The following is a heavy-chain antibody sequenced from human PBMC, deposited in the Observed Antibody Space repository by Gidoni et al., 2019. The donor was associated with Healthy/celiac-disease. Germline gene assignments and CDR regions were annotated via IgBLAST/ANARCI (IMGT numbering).Heavy chain of an antibody. D-gene: IGHD3-9*01. CDR3: ARDRYLPDMDV. J-gene: IGHJ6*03. CDR1: GFTFSSYS. Sequence: EVQLVESGGGLVHPGGSLRLTCAASGFTFSSYSMNWVRQAPGKGLEWVSSISSRSSYIDCADSVKGRFTIARDNAKNSLYLQMNSLRAEDTAVYYCARDRYLPDMDVWGKGTTVTVSS. CDR2: ISSRSSYI. V-gene: IGHV3-21*01.